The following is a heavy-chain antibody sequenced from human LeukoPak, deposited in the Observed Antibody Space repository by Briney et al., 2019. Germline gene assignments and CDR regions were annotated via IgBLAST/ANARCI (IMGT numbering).Heavy chain of an antibody. CDR2: INPNSGGAT. D-gene: IGHD4-11*01. Sequence: KVSCKAXGYTFTDNYIHWVRQAPGQGLEWMGWINPNSGGATDYAQKFQGRVTMTSDTSTRTLYMELSRLRYDDTAVYYCARVRDYSNSPFNWLDSWGQGTLVTVSS. V-gene: IGHV1-2*02. CDR1: GYTFTDNY. CDR3: ARVRDYSNSPFNWLDS. J-gene: IGHJ5*01.